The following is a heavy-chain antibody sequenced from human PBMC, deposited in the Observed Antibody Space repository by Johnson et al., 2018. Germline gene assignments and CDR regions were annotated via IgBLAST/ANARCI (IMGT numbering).Heavy chain of an antibody. CDR3: AWGTLGYDSGGYSADAFDI. CDR2: MYYGGSS. D-gene: IGHD3-22*01. CDR1: GGSMSRSY. Sequence: QVQLQESGPRLVKPWETLSLTCTVSGGSMSRSYWSWIRQPPGKGLEWIGYMYYGGSSKYNPSLKSRVTVSIDTSKNEFSLRLSSVTAADTAIFYCAWGTLGYDSGGYSADAFDIWGQGTRVTVSS. V-gene: IGHV4-59*01. J-gene: IGHJ3*02.